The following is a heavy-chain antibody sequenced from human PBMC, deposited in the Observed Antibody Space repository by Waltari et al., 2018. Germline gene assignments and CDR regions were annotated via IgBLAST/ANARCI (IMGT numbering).Heavy chain of an antibody. CDR2: IYYSGRT. J-gene: IGHJ6*02. CDR3: ARGPSYFYDSSGYPNYYYGLDV. Sequence: QVQLQESGPGLVKPSQTLSLTCTVSGDSISSGGYYWSWIRQHTGEGLAWIGYIYYSGRTSYNPSLKSLATISLDTSNNQFSLKLSSVAAADTAVYYCARGPSYFYDSSGYPNYYYGLDVWGQGTTVTVSS. CDR1: GDSISSGGYY. V-gene: IGHV4-31*01. D-gene: IGHD3-22*01.